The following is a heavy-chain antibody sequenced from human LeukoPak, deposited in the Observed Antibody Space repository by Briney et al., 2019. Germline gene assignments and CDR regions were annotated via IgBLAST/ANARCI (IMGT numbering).Heavy chain of an antibody. CDR2: ISGSGGST. CDR3: AKEEGYRESGYYFYEVDY. J-gene: IGHJ4*02. CDR1: GFTFSTYA. D-gene: IGHD3-22*01. V-gene: IGHV3-23*01. Sequence: PGGSLRLSCAASGFTFSTYAMSWVRQAPGKGLEWVSAISGSGGSTYYADSVKGRYTISRDNSKNTLYLQMNSLRAEDTAVYYCAKEEGYRESGYYFYEVDYWGQGTLVTVSS.